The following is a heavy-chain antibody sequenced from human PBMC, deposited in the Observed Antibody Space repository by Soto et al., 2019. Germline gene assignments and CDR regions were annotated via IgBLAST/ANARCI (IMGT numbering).Heavy chain of an antibody. J-gene: IGHJ4*02. Sequence: SGPTLVNPTQTLTLTCTFSGFSLSTSGMCVSWIRQPPGKALEWLALIDWDDDKYYSTSLKTRLTISKDTSKNQVVLTMTNMDPVDTATYYCARMYKSRSSSWYMSNWGQGTLVTVSS. CDR1: GFSLSTSGMC. V-gene: IGHV2-70*01. CDR2: IDWDDDK. D-gene: IGHD6-13*01. CDR3: ARMYKSRSSSWYMSN.